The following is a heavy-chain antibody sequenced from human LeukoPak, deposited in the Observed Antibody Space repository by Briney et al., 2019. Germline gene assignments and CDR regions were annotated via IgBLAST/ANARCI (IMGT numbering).Heavy chain of an antibody. Sequence: GGSLRLSCAASGFTFSTSWMSWVRQAPRKGLEWVSSISSSSSYIYYADSVKGRFTISRDNAKNSLYLQMNSLRAEDTAVYYCARAKSGYWGQGTLVTVSS. V-gene: IGHV3-21*01. CDR3: ARAKSGY. CDR1: GFTFSTSW. J-gene: IGHJ4*02. CDR2: ISSSSSYI.